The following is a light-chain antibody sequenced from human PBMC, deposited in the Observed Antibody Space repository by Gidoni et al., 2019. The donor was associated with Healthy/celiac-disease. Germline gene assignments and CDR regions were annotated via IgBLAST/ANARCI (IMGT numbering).Light chain of an antibody. CDR1: QSVSSY. J-gene: IGKJ2*01. Sequence: EIVFTQSPATLSLSPGERATLSCRASQSVSSYLAWYQQKPGQAPRLLIYDASNRATGIPARFSGSGSGTDFTLTISSLEPEDFAVYYCQQRSNWLRYTFGQGTKLEIK. V-gene: IGKV3-11*01. CDR2: DAS. CDR3: QQRSNWLRYT.